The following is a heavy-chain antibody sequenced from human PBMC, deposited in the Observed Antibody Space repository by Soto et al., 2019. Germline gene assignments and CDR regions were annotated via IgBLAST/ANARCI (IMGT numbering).Heavy chain of an antibody. CDR3: ARGGRGYSSAPRYGFDY. J-gene: IGHJ4*02. V-gene: IGHV1-69*01. CDR1: GGSFSSNP. Sequence: QVQLVQSGSEVKKPGSSVKVSCKASGGSFSSNPISWVRQAPGQGLEWMAGIIPIFATVHYAQKFQGRVTITAAESTSTAYMELTSLSSEDTAVYFCARGGRGYSSAPRYGFDYWGQGTLVTVSS. D-gene: IGHD5-18*01. CDR2: IIPIFATV.